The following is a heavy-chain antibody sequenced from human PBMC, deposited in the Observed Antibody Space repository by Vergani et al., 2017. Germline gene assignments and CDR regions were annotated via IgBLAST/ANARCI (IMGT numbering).Heavy chain of an antibody. V-gene: IGHV3-23*04. CDR2: ISGSGGST. D-gene: IGHD2-21*02. CDR1: GGTFSSYA. Sequence: VQLVQSGAEVKKPGSSVKVSCKASGGTFSSYAMSWVRQAPGKGLEWVSAISGSGGSTYYADSVKGRFTISRDNSKNTLYLQMNSLRSEDTAVYYCAKDRAFSIVVVTAPLFDYWGQGTLVTVSS. CDR3: AKDRAFSIVVVTAPLFDY. J-gene: IGHJ4*02.